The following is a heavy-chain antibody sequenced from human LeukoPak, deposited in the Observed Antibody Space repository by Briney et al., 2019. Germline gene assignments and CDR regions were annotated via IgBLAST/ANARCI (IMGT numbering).Heavy chain of an antibody. D-gene: IGHD2-2*02. V-gene: IGHV1-69*13. Sequence: ASVKVSCKASGGTFSSYAISWVRQAPGQGLEWMGGIIPIFGSANYAQKFQGRVTITADESTSTAYMELSSLRSEDTAVYYCAREVPAAIGWFDPWGQGTLVTVSS. CDR3: AREVPAAIGWFDP. J-gene: IGHJ5*02. CDR2: IIPIFGSA. CDR1: GGTFSSYA.